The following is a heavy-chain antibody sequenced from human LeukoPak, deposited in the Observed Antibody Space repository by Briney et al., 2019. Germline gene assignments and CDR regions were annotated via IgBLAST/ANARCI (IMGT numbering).Heavy chain of an antibody. Sequence: PSETLSLTCTVSGGSISSYYWSWIRQPPGKGLEWIGYIYYSGSTNYNPSLKSRVTISVDTSKNQFSLKLSSVTAADTAVYYCAIGRIYGSGSPVATWGQGTLVTVSS. CDR2: IYYSGST. J-gene: IGHJ5*02. V-gene: IGHV4-59*01. CDR3: AIGRIYGSGSPVAT. D-gene: IGHD3-10*01. CDR1: GGSISSYY.